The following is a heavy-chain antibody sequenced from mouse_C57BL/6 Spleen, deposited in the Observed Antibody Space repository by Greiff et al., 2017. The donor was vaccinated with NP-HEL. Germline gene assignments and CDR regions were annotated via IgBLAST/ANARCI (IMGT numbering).Heavy chain of an antibody. V-gene: IGHV1-52*01. D-gene: IGHD2-2*01. J-gene: IGHJ3*01. CDR3: ARGAMVTTGFAY. CDR1: GYTFTSYW. CDR2: IDPSDSET. Sequence: QVQLQQPGAELVRPGSSVKLSCKASGYTFTSYWMHWVKQRPIQGLEWIGNIDPSDSETHYNQKFKDKATLTVDKSSSTAYMQLSSLTSEDSAVYYCARGAMVTTGFAYWGQGTLVTVSA.